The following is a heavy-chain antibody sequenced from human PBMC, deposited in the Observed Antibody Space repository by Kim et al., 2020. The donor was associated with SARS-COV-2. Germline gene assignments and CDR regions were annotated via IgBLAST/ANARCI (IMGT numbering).Heavy chain of an antibody. CDR1: GFTFSNAW. D-gene: IGHD6-13*01. Sequence: GGSLRLSCAASGFTFSNAWMSWVRQAPGKGLEWVGRIQSKTDGGTIDYAAPVKGRFTISRDDSKNTLCLQMDSLKTEDTAVYYCTTVSSWYNHYVMDVWGQGTTVTVSS. V-gene: IGHV3-15*01. CDR2: IQSKTDGGTI. CDR3: TTVSSWYNHYVMDV. J-gene: IGHJ6*02.